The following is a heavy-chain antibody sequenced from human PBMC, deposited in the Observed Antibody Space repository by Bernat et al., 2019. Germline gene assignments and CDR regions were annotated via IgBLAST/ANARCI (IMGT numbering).Heavy chain of an antibody. CDR1: GFTYGNYA. D-gene: IGHD6-13*01. J-gene: IGHJ4*02. CDR3: AKEGYSRGVIDF. Sequence: EVQLLESGGGLVQPGGSLRLSCAASGFTYGNYAMSWVRQAPGKGLEWVSSISAGGGGTYFGDSVRGRFTTSRDNSKNTLNLQRNSLGAEDMAVYYCAKEGYSRGVIDFWGQGTLVIVSS. CDR2: ISAGGGGT. V-gene: IGHV3-23*01.